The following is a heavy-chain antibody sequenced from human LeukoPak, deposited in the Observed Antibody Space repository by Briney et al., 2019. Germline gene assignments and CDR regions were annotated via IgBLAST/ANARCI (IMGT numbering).Heavy chain of an antibody. Sequence: PSDTLSLTCTVSGGSLSPYYWNWLRQPPGKGLEWIGYISYSGSTSFNPSLKSRVTISVDTSTNKFSLALSSVTAADTAVYYCARAGSYRLTMTLWGQGTLVTVSS. D-gene: IGHD4/OR15-4a*01. V-gene: IGHV4-59*07. CDR1: GGSLSPYY. CDR2: ISYSGST. J-gene: IGHJ4*02. CDR3: ARAGSYRLTMTL.